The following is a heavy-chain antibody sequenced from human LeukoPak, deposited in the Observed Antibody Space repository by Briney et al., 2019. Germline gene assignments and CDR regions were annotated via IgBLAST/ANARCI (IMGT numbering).Heavy chain of an antibody. V-gene: IGHV3-21*01. CDR1: GFTFSSYS. D-gene: IGHD2-15*01. Sequence: GESLRLSCAASGFTFSSYSMNWVRQAPGKGLEWVSSISSSSSYIYYADSVKGRFTISRDNAKNSLYLQMNSLRAEDTAVYYCAREYCSGGSCYLADYWGQGTLVTVSS. J-gene: IGHJ4*02. CDR3: AREYCSGGSCYLADY. CDR2: ISSSSSYI.